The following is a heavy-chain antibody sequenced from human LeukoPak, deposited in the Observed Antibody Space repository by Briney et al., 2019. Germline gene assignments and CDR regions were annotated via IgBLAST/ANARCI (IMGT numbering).Heavy chain of an antibody. CDR2: IYTSVST. V-gene: IGHV4-4*07. CDR3: ARGLYYYDSSGYYMVRNYYGMDV. D-gene: IGHD3-22*01. Sequence: SETLSLTCTVSGGSISSYYWSWIRQPAGKGLEWIGRIYTSVSTNYNPSLKSRVTMSVDTSKNQFSLKLSSVTAADTAVYYCARGLYYYDSSGYYMVRNYYGMDVWGQGTTVTVSS. J-gene: IGHJ6*02. CDR1: GGSISSYY.